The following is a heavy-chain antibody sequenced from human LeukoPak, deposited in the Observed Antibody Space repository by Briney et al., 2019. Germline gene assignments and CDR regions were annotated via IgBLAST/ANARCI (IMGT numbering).Heavy chain of an antibody. CDR3: AKRGVVIRVILVGFHKEAYYFES. CDR1: GITLSNYG. V-gene: IGHV3-23*01. D-gene: IGHD3/OR15-3a*01. CDR2: ISDSGGST. J-gene: IGHJ4*02. Sequence: GSLRPSCAVSGITLSNYGMSWVRQAPGKGLEWVAGISDSGGSTKYADSVKGRFTIARDNRKNTLYLQMNSLRAEDTAVYFCAKRGVVIRVILVGFHKEAYYFESWGQGALVTVSS.